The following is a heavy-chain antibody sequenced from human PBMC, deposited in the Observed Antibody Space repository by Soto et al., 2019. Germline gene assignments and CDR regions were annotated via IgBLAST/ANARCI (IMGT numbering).Heavy chain of an antibody. Sequence: GGSLRLSCAASGFTFSSYGMHWVRQAPGKGLEWVAVISYYGSNKYYADSVKGRFTISRDNSKNTLYLQMNSLRAEDTAVYYCAKVVGSASYYHYYGMDVWGQGTTVTVSS. CDR2: ISYYGSNK. J-gene: IGHJ6*02. D-gene: IGHD3-10*01. CDR3: AKVVGSASYYHYYGMDV. CDR1: GFTFSSYG. V-gene: IGHV3-30*18.